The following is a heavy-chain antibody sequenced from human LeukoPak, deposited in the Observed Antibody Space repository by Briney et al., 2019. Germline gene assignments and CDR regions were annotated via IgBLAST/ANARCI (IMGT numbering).Heavy chain of an antibody. V-gene: IGHV3-23*01. Sequence: GGSLRLSCAASGFTFSNYAMRWVRQAPGKGLEWVSAISGGGGSTYYADSVKGRFTISRDNSKNTLYLQMNSLRAEDTAVYYCAKDRVVGTTRDFDYWGQGTLVTVSS. J-gene: IGHJ4*02. CDR2: ISGGGGST. D-gene: IGHD1-26*01. CDR3: AKDRVVGTTRDFDY. CDR1: GFTFSNYA.